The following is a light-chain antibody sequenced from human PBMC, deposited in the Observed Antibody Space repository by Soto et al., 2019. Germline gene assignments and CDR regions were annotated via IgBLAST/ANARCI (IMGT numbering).Light chain of an antibody. V-gene: IGKV1-5*01. CDR3: QQNNFY. Sequence: DIQLTQSPSTLSASVGDRVTITCRARQNIHPWLARFQLKPGQAPKLLVYNASSLVSGVPSRFAASGSETEFTLTIDSLQPDDFATYYCQQNNFYFGRGTKVDIK. CDR1: QNIHPW. CDR2: NAS. J-gene: IGKJ3*01.